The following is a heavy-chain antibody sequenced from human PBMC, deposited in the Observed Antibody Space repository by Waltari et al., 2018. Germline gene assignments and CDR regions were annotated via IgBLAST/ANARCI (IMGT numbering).Heavy chain of an antibody. CDR3: AREPYYTVTETRFDY. J-gene: IGHJ4*02. CDR1: GGTFSSYA. CDR2: LIPIFGTA. Sequence: QVQLVQSGAEVKKPGSSVKVSCKASGGTFSSYAISWVRQAPGQGLEWMGRLIPIFGTANYAQKFQGRVTITADKSTSTAYMELSSLRSEDTAVYYCAREPYYTVTETRFDYWGQGTLVTVSS. D-gene: IGHD4-4*01. V-gene: IGHV1-69*08.